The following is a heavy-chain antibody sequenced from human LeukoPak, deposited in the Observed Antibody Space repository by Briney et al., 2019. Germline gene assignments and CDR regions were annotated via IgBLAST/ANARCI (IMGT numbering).Heavy chain of an antibody. CDR2: INPSGGST. Sequence: ASVKVSCKASGYTFTGYYMHWVRQAPGQGLEWMGWINPSGGSTSYAQKFQGRVTMTRDTSTSTVYMELRSLRSDDTAVYYCARMYNWNYGVDYWGQGTLVTVSS. D-gene: IGHD1-7*01. CDR3: ARMYNWNYGVDY. CDR1: GYTFTGYY. V-gene: IGHV1-46*01. J-gene: IGHJ4*02.